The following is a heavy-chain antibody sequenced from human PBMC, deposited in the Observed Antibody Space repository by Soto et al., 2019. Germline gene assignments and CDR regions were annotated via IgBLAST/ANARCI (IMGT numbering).Heavy chain of an antibody. CDR3: ARDGHGVSNYYYAMDV. V-gene: IGHV4-31*03. CDR2: IYYSGRT. D-gene: IGHD3-10*01. CDR1: GGSISRGNYY. Sequence: QVQLQESGPGLVRPSQTLSVTCTVSGGSISRGNYYWDWIRQHPGRGLEWIGSIYYSGRTHYNTSLERRVTISVDTSKNQFSLNLSYVTAADTAVYYCARDGHGVSNYYYAMDVWGQGTTVTVSS. J-gene: IGHJ6*02.